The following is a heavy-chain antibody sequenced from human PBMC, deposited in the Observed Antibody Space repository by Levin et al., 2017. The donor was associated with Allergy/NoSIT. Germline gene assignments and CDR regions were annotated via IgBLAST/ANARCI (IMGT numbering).Heavy chain of an antibody. CDR3: ARAPITMVRGATAYFDY. V-gene: IGHV4-30-2*01. CDR2: IYHSGST. D-gene: IGHD3-10*01. Sequence: SETLSLTCAVSGGSISSGGYSWSWIRQPPGKGLEWIGYIYHSGSTYYNPSLKSRVTISVDRSKNQFPLKLSSVTAASPAVYYCARAPITMVRGATAYFDYWGQGTLVTVSS. CDR1: GGSISSGGYS. J-gene: IGHJ4*02.